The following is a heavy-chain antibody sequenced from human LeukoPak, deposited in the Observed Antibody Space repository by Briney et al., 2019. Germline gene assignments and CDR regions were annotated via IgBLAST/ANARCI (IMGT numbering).Heavy chain of an antibody. Sequence: PSETLSLTCTVSGGSISSYYWSWIRQPPGKGLEWIGYIYYSGSTNYNLSLKSRVTISVDTSKNQFSLKLSSVTAADTAVYYCARDSPTLTIFGVVADAFDIWGQGTMVTVSS. V-gene: IGHV4-59*01. CDR3: ARDSPTLTIFGVVADAFDI. CDR1: GGSISSYY. CDR2: IYYSGST. J-gene: IGHJ3*02. D-gene: IGHD3-3*01.